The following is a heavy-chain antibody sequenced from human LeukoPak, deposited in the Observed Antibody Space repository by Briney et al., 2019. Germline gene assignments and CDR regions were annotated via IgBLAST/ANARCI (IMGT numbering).Heavy chain of an antibody. V-gene: IGHV4-4*07. Sequence: SETLSLTCTVSGGSISSYFWSWIRQPAGKGREGIGRIYTSGTTNYNPSLKSRVTMSVDTSKNQCSLKLTSVTAADTAVYYCALEYSSSSGNWFDPWGQGTLVTVSS. CDR1: GGSISSYF. J-gene: IGHJ5*02. D-gene: IGHD6-6*01. CDR2: IYTSGTT. CDR3: ALEYSSSSGNWFDP.